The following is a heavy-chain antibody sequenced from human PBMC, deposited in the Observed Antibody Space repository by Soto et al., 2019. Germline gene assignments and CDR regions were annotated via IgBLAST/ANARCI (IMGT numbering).Heavy chain of an antibody. J-gene: IGHJ4*02. CDR2: IYPGGSDT. CDR1: GYSFTSYW. CDR3: ARHTWATVTYYFDY. D-gene: IGHD4-17*01. Sequence: GKSLKISCKGSGYSFTSYWIGWVRQMPGKGLEWMGIIYPGGSDTRYSPSFQGQVTISADKSISTAYLQWSSLKASDTAMYYCARHTWATVTYYFDYWGQGTLVTVSS. V-gene: IGHV5-51*01.